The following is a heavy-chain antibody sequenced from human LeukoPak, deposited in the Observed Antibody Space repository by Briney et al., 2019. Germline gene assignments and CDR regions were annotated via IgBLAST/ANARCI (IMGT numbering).Heavy chain of an antibody. J-gene: IGHJ6*02. V-gene: IGHV4-59*01. D-gene: IGHD3-16*01. CDR3: ARFGVSYDMDV. CDR1: GGSISGYY. Sequence: SETLSLTCTVSGGSISGYYWTWIRQPPGKGLEWIGQIHYSGRADYNPSLKSRISLSADTSKNQISLKLSSVTAADTAVYYCARFGVSYDMDVWGQGTTVTVYS. CDR2: IHYSGRA.